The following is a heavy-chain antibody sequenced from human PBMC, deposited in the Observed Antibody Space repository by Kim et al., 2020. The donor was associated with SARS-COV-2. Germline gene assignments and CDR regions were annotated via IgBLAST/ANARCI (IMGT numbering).Heavy chain of an antibody. CDR3: AREATVPYYYYGMDV. D-gene: IGHD4-17*01. Sequence: KFQGRVTITADESTSTAYMELSSLRSEDTAVYYCAREATVPYYYYGMDVWGQGTTVTVSS. V-gene: IGHV1-69*01. J-gene: IGHJ6*02.